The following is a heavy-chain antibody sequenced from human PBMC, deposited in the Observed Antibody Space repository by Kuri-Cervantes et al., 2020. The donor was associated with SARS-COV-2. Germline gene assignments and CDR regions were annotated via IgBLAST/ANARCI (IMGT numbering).Heavy chain of an antibody. CDR3: ARARIAAAGYNWFDP. V-gene: IGHV4-34*01. CDR1: GGSFSGYY. J-gene: IGHJ5*02. D-gene: IGHD6-13*01. Sequence: ETLSLTCAVYGGSFSGYYWSWIRQPPGKGLEWIGYIYHSGSTYYNPSLKSRVTISVDRSKNQFSLKLSSVTAADTAVYYCARARIAAAGYNWFDPWGQGTLVTVSS. CDR2: IYHSGST.